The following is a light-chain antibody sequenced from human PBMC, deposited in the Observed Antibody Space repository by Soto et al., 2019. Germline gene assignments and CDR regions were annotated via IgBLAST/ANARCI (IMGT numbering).Light chain of an antibody. J-gene: IGKJ5*01. CDR1: QSVGIY. CDR3: QHRSTWPPA. CDR2: DAS. Sequence: EIVLTQSPATLSLSPGERATLSCRASQSVGIYLGWFQQRPGQAPRLLIFDASNRAAGIPARFSGGGSGTDFTLTINSLEPEDFAVYYGQHRSTWPPAFGQGTRLEIK. V-gene: IGKV3-11*01.